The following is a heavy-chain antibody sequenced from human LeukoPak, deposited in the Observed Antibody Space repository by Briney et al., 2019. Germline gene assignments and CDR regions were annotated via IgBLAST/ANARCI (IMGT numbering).Heavy chain of an antibody. J-gene: IGHJ4*02. Sequence: PGRSLRLSCAASGFTFDDYAMHWVRQAPGKGLEWVSGISWNSGSRGYADSVKGRFTISRDNAKNSLYLQMNSLRAEDTAVYYCARLAERWLQLRYFDYWGQGTLVTVSS. CDR1: GFTFDDYA. CDR3: ARLAERWLQLRYFDY. CDR2: ISWNSGSR. V-gene: IGHV3-9*01. D-gene: IGHD5-24*01.